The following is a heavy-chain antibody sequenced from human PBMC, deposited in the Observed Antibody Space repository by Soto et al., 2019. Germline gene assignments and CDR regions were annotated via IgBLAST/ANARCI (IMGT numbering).Heavy chain of an antibody. CDR3: ASNSVVVAATFAFDI. CDR2: INAGNGNT. D-gene: IGHD2-15*01. V-gene: IGHV1-3*01. J-gene: IGHJ3*02. Sequence: QVQLVQSGAEVKKPGASVKVSCKASGYTFTSYAMHWGRQAPGQRLEWMGWINAGNGNTKYSQKFQGRVTITRDTSASTDYMELSSLRSEDTAVYYCASNSVVVAATFAFDIWGQGTMVTVSS. CDR1: GYTFTSYA.